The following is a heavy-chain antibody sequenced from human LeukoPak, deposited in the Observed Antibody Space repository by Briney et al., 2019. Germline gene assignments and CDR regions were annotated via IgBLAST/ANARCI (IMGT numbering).Heavy chain of an antibody. CDR2: ISYDGSNK. CDR3: ARDSYGFDY. CDR1: GFNFRNYA. Sequence: PGGSLRLSCAASGFNFRNYAMHWVRQAPGKGLEWVAFISYDGSNKYYADSVKGRFTISRDNSKNTLYLQMSSLRAEDTAVYYCARDSYGFDYWGQGTLVTVSS. D-gene: IGHD5-18*01. V-gene: IGHV3-30*04. J-gene: IGHJ4*02.